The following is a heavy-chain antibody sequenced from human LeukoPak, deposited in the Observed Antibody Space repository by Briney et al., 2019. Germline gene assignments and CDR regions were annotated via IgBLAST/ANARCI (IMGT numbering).Heavy chain of an antibody. CDR2: IYYSGST. CDR3: ARDGGGELCWYFDL. J-gene: IGHJ2*01. CDR1: GGSISSSSYY. V-gene: IGHV4-39*02. Sequence: SETLSLTCTVSGGSISSSSYYWGWIRQPPGKGLEWIGSIYYSGSTYYNPSLKSRVTISVDTSKNQFSLKLSSVTAADTAVYYCARDGGGELCWYFDLWGRGTLVTVSS. D-gene: IGHD3-10*01.